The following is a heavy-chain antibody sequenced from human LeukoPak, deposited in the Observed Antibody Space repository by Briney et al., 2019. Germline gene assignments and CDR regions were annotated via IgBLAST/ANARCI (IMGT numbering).Heavy chain of an antibody. V-gene: IGHV3-15*01. CDR1: GITFTNAW. D-gene: IGHD2-8*01. CDR3: TTDRMIYATNWAVSWFDP. CDR2: VKTKGDGGAA. Sequence: GGSLRLSCAASGITFTNAWLTWVRQAPGKGLEWVGRVKTKGDGGAADYAAPVKGRFTISRDDSTKTLYLQMNSLKTEDTAVYYCTTDRMIYATNWAVSWFDPWGEGTLVTVSS. J-gene: IGHJ5*02.